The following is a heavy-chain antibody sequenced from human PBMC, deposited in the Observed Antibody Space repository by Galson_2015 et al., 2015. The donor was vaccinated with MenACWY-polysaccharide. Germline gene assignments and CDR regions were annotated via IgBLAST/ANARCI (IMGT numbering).Heavy chain of an antibody. CDR2: INTDGSST. Sequence: SLRLSGAASGFTFSSYWMHWVRQAPGEGLVWVSSINTDGSSTSYADSVKGRFTVSRDNAKNTVYLQMNSLRAEDTAVYYCARDPHCGAGCSIHDAFDVWGQGTKVTVSS. CDR3: ARDPHCGAGCSIHDAFDV. CDR1: GFTFSSYW. D-gene: IGHD2-21*02. J-gene: IGHJ3*01. V-gene: IGHV3-74*01.